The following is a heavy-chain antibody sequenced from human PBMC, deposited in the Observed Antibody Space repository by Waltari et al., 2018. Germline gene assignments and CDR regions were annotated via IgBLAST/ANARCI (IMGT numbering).Heavy chain of an antibody. CDR3: ARAWISLILGATSAFDI. CDR1: GGSFSGYY. Sequence: QVQLQQWGAGLLKPSETLSLTCAVYGGSFSGYYCRWIRQPPGKGLEWIGEINHSGRTNYNPSLKSRVTISVDTSKNQFSLKLSSVTAADTAVYYCARAWISLILGATSAFDIWGQGTMVTVS. D-gene: IGHD1-26*01. J-gene: IGHJ3*02. CDR2: INHSGRT. V-gene: IGHV4-34*01.